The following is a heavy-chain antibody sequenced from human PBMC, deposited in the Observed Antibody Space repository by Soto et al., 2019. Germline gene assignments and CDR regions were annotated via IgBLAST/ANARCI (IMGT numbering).Heavy chain of an antibody. CDR2: ISGSGGST. Sequence: GGSLRLSCAASGFTFSSYAMSWVRQAPGKGLEWVSAISGSGGSTYYADSVKGRFTISRDNSKNTLYLQMNSLRAEDTAVYYCAKCPSIAAAGDMYFQHWGQGTLVTVSS. V-gene: IGHV3-23*01. J-gene: IGHJ1*01. D-gene: IGHD6-13*01. CDR3: AKCPSIAAAGDMYFQH. CDR1: GFTFSSYA.